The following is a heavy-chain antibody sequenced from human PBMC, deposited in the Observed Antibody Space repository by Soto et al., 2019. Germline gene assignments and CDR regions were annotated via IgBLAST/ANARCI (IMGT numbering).Heavy chain of an antibody. CDR2: ISSSSSYT. J-gene: IGHJ2*01. CDR1: GFTFSTYA. Sequence: EVQVLESGGDLVQPGGSLRLSCVASGFTFSTYAMTWVRQAPGKGLEWVSYISSSSSYTNYADSVKGRFTISRDNAKNSLYLQMNSLRAEDTAVYYCARRTRSSILGWYFDLWGRGTLVTVSS. D-gene: IGHD7-27*01. CDR3: ARRTRSSILGWYFDL. V-gene: IGHV3-48*04.